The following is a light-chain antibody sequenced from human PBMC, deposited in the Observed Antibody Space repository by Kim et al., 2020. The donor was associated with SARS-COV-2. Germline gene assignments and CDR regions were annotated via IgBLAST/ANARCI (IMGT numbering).Light chain of an antibody. CDR3: QQSYSTPYT. CDR2: AAS. Sequence: SATVGDRFTITCRASQSISIILNWYQQKSRKTPKLLIYAASSLQSGVPSRFSGSGTGTDFTLTISSLQPEDFATYYCQQSYSTPYTFGQGTKLEI. V-gene: IGKV1-39*01. J-gene: IGKJ2*01. CDR1: QSISII.